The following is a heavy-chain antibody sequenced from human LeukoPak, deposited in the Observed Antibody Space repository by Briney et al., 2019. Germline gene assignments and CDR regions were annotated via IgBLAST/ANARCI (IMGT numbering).Heavy chain of an antibody. CDR3: ARQVTFGYAYAYYFDY. Sequence: SETLSLTCTVSVGSISSSYYYWGWIRQPPGKGLEWIGNFHYSGSTYYNPSLKSRVTISVDTSKNQFSLRLSSVTAADTAVYYCARQVTFGYAYAYYFDYWGQGTLVTVSS. V-gene: IGHV4-39*01. J-gene: IGHJ4*02. CDR1: VGSISSSYYY. CDR2: FHYSGST. D-gene: IGHD3-16*01.